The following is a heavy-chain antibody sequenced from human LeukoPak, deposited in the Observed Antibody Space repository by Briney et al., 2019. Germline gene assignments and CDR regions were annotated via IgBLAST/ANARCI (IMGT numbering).Heavy chain of an antibody. D-gene: IGHD6-13*01. Sequence: ASVKVSCKASGGTFSSYAISWVRQAPGQGLEWMGWISAYNGNTNYAQKLQGRVTMTTDTSTSTAYMELRSLRSDDTAVYYCARQKYSSSLGYFDYWGQGTLVTVSS. V-gene: IGHV1-18*01. CDR1: GGTFSSYA. CDR2: ISAYNGNT. CDR3: ARQKYSSSLGYFDY. J-gene: IGHJ4*02.